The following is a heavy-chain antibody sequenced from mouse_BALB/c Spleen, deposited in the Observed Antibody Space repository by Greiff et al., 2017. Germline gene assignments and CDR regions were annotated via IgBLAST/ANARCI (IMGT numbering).Heavy chain of an antibody. CDR2: ISSGGST. J-gene: IGHJ2*01. D-gene: IGHD2-10*02. V-gene: IGHV5-6-5*01. Sequence: EVKLVESGGGLVKPGGSLKLSCAASGFTFSSYAMSWVRQTPEKRLEWVASISSGGSTYYPDSVKGRFTISRDNARNILYLQMSSLRSEDTAMYYCARRGYGNYYFDYWGQGTTLTVSS. CDR3: ARRGYGNYYFDY. CDR1: GFTFSSYA.